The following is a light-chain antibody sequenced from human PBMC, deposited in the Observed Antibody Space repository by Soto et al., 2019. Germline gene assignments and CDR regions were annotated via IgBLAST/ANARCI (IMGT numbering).Light chain of an antibody. CDR3: AAWDDSLNGYV. CDR1: SSNIGVNT. CDR2: VNT. V-gene: IGLV1-44*01. J-gene: IGLJ1*01. Sequence: QSVLTQPPSASGPPGQRVAISCSGGSSNIGVNTVSWYQQLPGTAPKLLIYVNTQRPSGVPDRISGSRSGTSASLAISGLQSEDEADYYCAAWDDSLNGYVFGSGTKLTVL.